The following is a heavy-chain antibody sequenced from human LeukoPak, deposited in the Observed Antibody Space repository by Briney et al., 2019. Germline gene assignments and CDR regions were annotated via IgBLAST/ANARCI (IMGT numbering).Heavy chain of an antibody. Sequence: SETLSLTCAVYGGSFSGYYWSWIRQPPGKGLEWNGEINHSGSTNYNPSLKSRVTISVDTSNNQFSLKLSSVTATDTAVYYCASLVYSSSSAWYFDLWGRGTLVTVSS. J-gene: IGHJ2*01. V-gene: IGHV4-34*01. CDR1: GGSFSGYY. CDR3: ASLVYSSSSAWYFDL. CDR2: INHSGST. D-gene: IGHD6-6*01.